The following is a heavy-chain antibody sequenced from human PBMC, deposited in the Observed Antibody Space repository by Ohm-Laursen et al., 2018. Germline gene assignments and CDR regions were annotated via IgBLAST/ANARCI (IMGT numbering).Heavy chain of an antibody. J-gene: IGHJ4*02. CDR2: ISYNGSHK. CDR3: ARDPEGGFDF. Sequence: SLRLSCSASGFTFSNYGMHWVRQTPGKGLEWVALISYNGSHKFSAEGRFTISRDNSRNTLYLQISSLRVEDTAVYFCARDPEGGFDFWGQGTLVTVSS. CDR1: GFTFSNYG. V-gene: IGHV3-30*03. D-gene: IGHD3-16*01.